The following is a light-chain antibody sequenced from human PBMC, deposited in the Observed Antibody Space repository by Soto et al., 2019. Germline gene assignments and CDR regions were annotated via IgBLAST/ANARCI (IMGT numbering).Light chain of an antibody. CDR2: GAS. CDR1: QSVSSSY. V-gene: IGKV3-20*01. CDR3: QQYGSSPIT. J-gene: IGKJ5*01. Sequence: ETVMTQSPATLSVSPGERATLSCRASQSVSSSYLAWYQQKAGQARRLLNCGASRGATGIADRISGRGSGTDFTLTISRLEHEDFAVYCCQQYGSSPITFGQGTRLEI.